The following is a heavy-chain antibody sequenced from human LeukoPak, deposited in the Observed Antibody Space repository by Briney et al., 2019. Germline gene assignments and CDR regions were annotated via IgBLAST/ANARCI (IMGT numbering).Heavy chain of an antibody. D-gene: IGHD4-23*01. Sequence: PGGSLRLSCAVSEFPFSKAWMSWVRQAPGKGLEWVGRIKSKTDGGTTDYAAPVKGRFTISRDDSKNTLYLQMNSLRAEDTAVYYCAKDTVVGSPVTWGAFDIWGQGTMVTVSS. CDR1: EFPFSKAW. V-gene: IGHV3-15*01. CDR3: AKDTVVGSPVTWGAFDI. CDR2: IKSKTDGGTT. J-gene: IGHJ3*02.